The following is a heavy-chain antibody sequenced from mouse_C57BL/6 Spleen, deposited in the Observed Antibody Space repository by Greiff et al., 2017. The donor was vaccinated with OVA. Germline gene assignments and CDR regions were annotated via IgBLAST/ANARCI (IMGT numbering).Heavy chain of an antibody. J-gene: IGHJ4*01. CDR3: ARGRLAYAMDY. CDR1: GYTFTSYW. V-gene: IGHV1-52*01. CDR2: IDPSDSET. Sequence: QVQLQQPGAELVRPGSSVKLSCKASGYTFTSYWMHWVKQRPIQGLEWIGNIDPSDSETHYNQKFKDKATLTVDKSSSTAYMQLSSLTSEDAAVEYCARGRLAYAMDYWGKGTSVTVAA.